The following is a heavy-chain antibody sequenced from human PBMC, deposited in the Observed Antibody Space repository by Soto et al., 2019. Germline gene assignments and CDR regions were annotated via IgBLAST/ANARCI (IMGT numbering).Heavy chain of an antibody. Sequence: QVQLQQWGAGLLKPSETLSLTCAVYGGSFSGYYWSWIRQPPGKGLEWIGEINHSGSTNYNPSLESRVTVSVDTSKSQFSLKLSSVTAADTAVYYCASGFIRCMDYWGQRTLVTVSS. J-gene: IGHJ4*02. D-gene: IGHD2-8*01. V-gene: IGHV4-34*01. CDR1: GGSFSGYY. CDR2: INHSGST. CDR3: ASGFIRCMDY.